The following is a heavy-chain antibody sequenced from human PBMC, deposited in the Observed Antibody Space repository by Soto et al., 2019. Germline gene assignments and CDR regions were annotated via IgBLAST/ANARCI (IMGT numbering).Heavy chain of an antibody. CDR2: IYYSGST. D-gene: IGHD2-2*01. J-gene: IGHJ4*02. CDR3: ARRCSSTSCYDS. V-gene: IGHV4-59*08. CDR1: SGSISSYY. Sequence: QVQLQESGPGLVKPSETLSLTCTVSSGSISSYYWSWIRQPPGKGLEWIGYIYYSGSTNYNPSLKSRVTISVDTSMNQFSLKLNSVTAADTAVYYCARRCSSTSCYDSWGQGTRVTVSS.